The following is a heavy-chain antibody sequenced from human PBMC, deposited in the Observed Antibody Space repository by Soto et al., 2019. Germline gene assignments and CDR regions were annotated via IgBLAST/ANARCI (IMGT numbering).Heavy chain of an antibody. CDR2: INVGNGNT. V-gene: IGHV1-3*01. CDR1: GYTFTSYA. J-gene: IGHJ4*02. Sequence: ASVKVSCKASGYTFTSYAMHWVRQAPGQRLEWMGWINVGNGNTKYSQKFQGRVTITGDISASTAYMELSSLRFEDTAVYYCARDSLTAALDYWGQGTLVTVSS. CDR3: ARDSLTAALDY.